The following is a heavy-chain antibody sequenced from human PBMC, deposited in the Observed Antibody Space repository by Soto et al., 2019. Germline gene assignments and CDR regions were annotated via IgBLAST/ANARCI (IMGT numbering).Heavy chain of an antibody. CDR3: AREPHYYGSGSYFDMGHGLYYYYYMDV. CDR1: GFTFSSYS. CDR2: ISSSSSTI. V-gene: IGHV3-48*01. Sequence: GGSLRLSCAASGFTFSSYSMNWVRQAPGKGLEWVSYISSSSSTIYYADSVKGRFTISRDNAKNSLYLQMNSLRAEDTAVYYCAREPHYYGSGSYFDMGHGLYYYYYMDVWGKGTTVTVSS. J-gene: IGHJ6*03. D-gene: IGHD3-10*01.